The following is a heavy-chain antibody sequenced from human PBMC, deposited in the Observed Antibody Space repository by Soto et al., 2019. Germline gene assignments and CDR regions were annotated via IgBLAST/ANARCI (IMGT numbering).Heavy chain of an antibody. Sequence: GGSLRLSCAASGFTFSSYGMHWVRQAPGKGLEWVAVIWYDGSNKYYADSVKGRFTISRDNSKNTLYLQMNSLRAEDTAVYYCARDLSSSGYYQYYYYGMDVWGQGTTVTVSS. CDR1: GFTFSSYG. CDR2: IWYDGSNK. CDR3: ARDLSSSGYYQYYYYGMDV. D-gene: IGHD3-22*01. J-gene: IGHJ6*02. V-gene: IGHV3-33*01.